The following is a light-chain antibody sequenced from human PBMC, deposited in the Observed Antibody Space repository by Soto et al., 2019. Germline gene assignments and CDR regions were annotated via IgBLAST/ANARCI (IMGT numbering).Light chain of an antibody. J-gene: IGKJ3*01. CDR3: SKYHNWPPFT. Sequence: EIVMTQSPATLSVSPGERATLSCRASQSVSGNLAWYQQKPGQAPRLLIYGASTRATGIPARFSGSGSGTELNLSISRQQSADFRVYYCSKYHNWPPFTFGPGTKVDIK. V-gene: IGKV3-15*01. CDR1: QSVSGN. CDR2: GAS.